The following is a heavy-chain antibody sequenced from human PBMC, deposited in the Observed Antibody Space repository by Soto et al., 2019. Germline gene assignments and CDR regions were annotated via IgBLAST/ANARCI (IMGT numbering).Heavy chain of an antibody. CDR3: AGDPIRGQCEHNSCDP. CDR1: GFILSKYE. V-gene: IGHV3-48*03. D-gene: IGHD3-10*01. Sequence: GGSLRLSCAVSGFILSKYEMNWVRQAPGKGMEWVAYISSSATTMYYADSVMGRFTISRDHANNLLYLQMDSVIAEDTAIYYCAGDPIRGQCEHNSCDPWGPGTLGTVSS. CDR2: ISSSATTM. J-gene: IGHJ5*02.